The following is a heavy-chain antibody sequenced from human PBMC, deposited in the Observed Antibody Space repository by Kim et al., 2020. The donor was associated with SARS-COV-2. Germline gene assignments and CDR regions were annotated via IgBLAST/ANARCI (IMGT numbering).Heavy chain of an antibody. CDR1: GFTFSSYA. J-gene: IGHJ6*02. D-gene: IGHD2-2*01. Sequence: GGSLRLSCAASGFTFSSYAMSWVRQAPGKGLEWVSAISGSGGSTYYADSVKGRFTISRDNSKNTLYLQMNSLRAEDTAVYYCAKWGGGVVVPAAKNYYYYGMDVWGQGTTVTVSS. CDR2: ISGSGGST. V-gene: IGHV3-23*01. CDR3: AKWGGGVVVPAAKNYYYYGMDV.